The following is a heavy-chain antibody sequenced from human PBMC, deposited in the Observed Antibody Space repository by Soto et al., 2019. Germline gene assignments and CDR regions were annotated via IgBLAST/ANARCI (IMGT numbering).Heavy chain of an antibody. Sequence: QVQLVQSGAEVKKPGASVKVSCEVSGYTFASYGISWARQAPGQGLEWMGWINTYNGNINYAQKFQGRVTMTTDTSTRTAYMELRSLRSDDTALYYCGRERGGYKDFDYWGQGTQVTVSS. CDR3: GRERGGYKDFDY. CDR2: INTYNGNI. CDR1: GYTFASYG. D-gene: IGHD1-26*01. J-gene: IGHJ4*02. V-gene: IGHV1-18*01.